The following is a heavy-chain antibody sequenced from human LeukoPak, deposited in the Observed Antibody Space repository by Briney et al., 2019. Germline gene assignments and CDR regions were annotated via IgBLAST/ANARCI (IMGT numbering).Heavy chain of an antibody. CDR1: GGSISSYY. V-gene: IGHV4-59*01. CDR3: AREYSSTHGMDV. J-gene: IGHJ6*02. D-gene: IGHD6-13*01. CDR2: IYYSGST. Sequence: SETLSLTCTVSGGSISSYYWSWIRQPPGKGLGWIGYIYYSGSTNYNPSLKSRVTISVDTSKNQFSLKLSSVTAADTAVYYCAREYSSTHGMDVWGQGTTVTVSS.